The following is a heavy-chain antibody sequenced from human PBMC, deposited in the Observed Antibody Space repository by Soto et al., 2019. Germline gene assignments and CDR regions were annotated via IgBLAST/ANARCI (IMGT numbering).Heavy chain of an antibody. D-gene: IGHD3-10*01. Sequence: QVQLQESGPGLVKPSETLSLTCTLSGDSISSHYWSWIRQPAGNGLEWIGRMHISGFTNYSPSLKSRVTMSIDTSKNQFSLRVSSVTAADTAVYYCARDARGSSPWYFDLWGRGTLVTVSS. CDR3: ARDARGSSPWYFDL. J-gene: IGHJ2*01. CDR2: MHISGFT. CDR1: GDSISSHY. V-gene: IGHV4-4*07.